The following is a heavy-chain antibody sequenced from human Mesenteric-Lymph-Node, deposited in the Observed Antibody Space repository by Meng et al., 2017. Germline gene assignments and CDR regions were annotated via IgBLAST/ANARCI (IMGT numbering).Heavy chain of an antibody. CDR3: ATNHCTNTSCFLSD. Sequence: GGSLRLSCAASGFTFSSYSMNWVRQAPGKGLEWVSSISSSSSYIYYADSVKGRFTISRDNAKNSLYLQMNSLRAEDTAVYYCATNHCTNTSCFLSDWGQGTLVTVSS. V-gene: IGHV3-21*01. CDR2: ISSSSSYI. J-gene: IGHJ4*02. D-gene: IGHD2-2*01. CDR1: GFTFSSYS.